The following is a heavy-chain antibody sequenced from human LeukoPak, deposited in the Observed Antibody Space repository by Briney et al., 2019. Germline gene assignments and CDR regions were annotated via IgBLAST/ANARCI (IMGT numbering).Heavy chain of an antibody. CDR2: INAEGSRI. V-gene: IGHV3-74*01. D-gene: IGHD2-21*02. J-gene: IGHJ4*02. Sequence: GGSLRLSCAASGFTFSTFEMHWVRQAPGKGLVWVSRINAEGSRIGYADSVKGRFNFSRDNARNTLYLQMNSLRAEDTGVYYCARELPREVTLDFWGQGTLVTVSS. CDR3: ARELPREVTLDF. CDR1: GFTFSTFE.